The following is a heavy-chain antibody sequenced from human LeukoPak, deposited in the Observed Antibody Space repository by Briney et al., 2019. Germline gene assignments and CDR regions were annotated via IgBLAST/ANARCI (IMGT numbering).Heavy chain of an antibody. CDR1: GYTLTELS. J-gene: IGHJ6*03. CDR2: FDPEDGET. CDR3: ATDRPPRQGFNYYMDV. V-gene: IGHV1-24*01. Sequence: ASVKVSCKVSGYTLTELSMHWVRQAPGKGLEWMGGFDPEDGETIYARKFQGRVTMTEDTSTDTAYMELSSLRSEDTAVYYCATDRPPRQGFNYYMDVWGKGTTVTVSS.